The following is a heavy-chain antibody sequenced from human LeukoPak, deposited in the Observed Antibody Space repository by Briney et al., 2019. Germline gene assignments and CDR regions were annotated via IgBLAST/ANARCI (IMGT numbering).Heavy chain of an antibody. CDR3: ARGQRWELLGGIDY. V-gene: IGHV3-33*08. D-gene: IGHD1-26*01. CDR1: GFTFSSYG. J-gene: IGHJ4*02. Sequence: PGRSLRLSCAASGFTFSSYGMHRVRQAPGKGLEWVAVIWYGGSNKYYADSVKGRFTISRDNSKNTLYLQMNSLRAEDTAVYYCARGQRWELLGGIDYWGQGTLVTVSS. CDR2: IWYGGSNK.